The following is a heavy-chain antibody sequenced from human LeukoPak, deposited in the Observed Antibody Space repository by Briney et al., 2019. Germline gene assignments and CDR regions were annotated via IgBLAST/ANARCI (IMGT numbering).Heavy chain of an antibody. J-gene: IGHJ6*02. CDR1: GFTGEDYA. CDR3: AKVKTTGTFYYYGMDV. V-gene: IGHV3-43*02. Sequence: GGYLRLSCAEYGFTGEDYAIHWVRQPPGKGLEWVSLISGDGGSTYYADSVKGRFTISRDNSKNSLYLQMNSLRTEDTALYYCAKVKTTGTFYYYGMDVWGQGTTVTVSS. D-gene: IGHD1-1*01. CDR2: ISGDGGST.